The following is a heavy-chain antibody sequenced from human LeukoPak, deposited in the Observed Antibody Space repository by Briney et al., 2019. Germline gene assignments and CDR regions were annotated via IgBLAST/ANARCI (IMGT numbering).Heavy chain of an antibody. CDR3: ARDGSGWYGKFDP. Sequence: PSETLSLTCTVSGGSISSYYWSWIRQPPGKGLEWIGYIYYSGSSKYNPSLKSRVTISVDTSKNQLSLKVSSVTAADTAVYYCARDGSGWYGKFDPWGQRTLVTVSS. CDR1: GGSISSYY. CDR2: IYYSGSS. D-gene: IGHD6-19*01. J-gene: IGHJ5*02. V-gene: IGHV4-59*01.